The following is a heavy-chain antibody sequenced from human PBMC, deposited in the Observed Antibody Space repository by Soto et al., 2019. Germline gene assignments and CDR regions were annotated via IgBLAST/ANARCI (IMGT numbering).Heavy chain of an antibody. CDR3: AKVSGYYYGSGQRYYYYGMDV. CDR2: ISGSGGST. J-gene: IGHJ6*02. Sequence: GGSLRLSCAAAGFTFSGYAMSWVRQDPGKGLEWVSAISGSGGSTYYADSVKGRFTISRDNSKNTLYLQMNSLRAEDTAVYYCAKVSGYYYGSGQRYYYYGMDVWGQGTTVTVSS. D-gene: IGHD3-10*01. CDR1: GFTFSGYA. V-gene: IGHV3-23*01.